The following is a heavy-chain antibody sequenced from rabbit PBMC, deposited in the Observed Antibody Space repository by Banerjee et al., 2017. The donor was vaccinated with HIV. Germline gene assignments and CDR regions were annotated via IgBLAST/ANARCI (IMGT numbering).Heavy chain of an antibody. CDR2: IDTHSSGST. Sequence: QEQLEESGGDLVKPEGSLTLTCTASGFSFSSSYWICRVRQAPGKGLEWIACIDTHSSGSTYYANWAQGRFTISKISSTTVTLQMTSLTAADTATYFCARDLAGITGWNFGLWGPGTLVTVS. CDR3: ARDLAGITGWNFGL. D-gene: IGHD4-1*01. CDR1: GFSFSSSYW. V-gene: IGHV1S45*01. J-gene: IGHJ4*01.